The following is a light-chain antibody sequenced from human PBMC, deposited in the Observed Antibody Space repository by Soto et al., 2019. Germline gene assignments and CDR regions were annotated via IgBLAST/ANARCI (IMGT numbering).Light chain of an antibody. J-gene: IGKJ4*01. CDR2: AAS. CDR3: QQLNDYPLT. Sequence: DIQLTQSPSFLSASVGDRVTITCRASQGISSYLAWYQQKPGKAPNLLIYAASTLQSGVPSRFSGSGSGTEFTLTISSLQPEDFATYYCQQLNDYPLTFGGGTKVEIK. V-gene: IGKV1-9*01. CDR1: QGISSY.